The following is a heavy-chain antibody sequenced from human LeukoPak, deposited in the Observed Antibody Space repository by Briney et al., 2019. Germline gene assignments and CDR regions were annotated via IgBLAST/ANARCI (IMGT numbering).Heavy chain of an antibody. CDR1: GFTFSSYA. J-gene: IGHJ4*02. CDR3: ARESPNSSGYYFDY. D-gene: IGHD3-22*01. CDR2: ISYDGSNK. Sequence: LTGGSLRLSCAASGFTFSSYAMHWVRQAPGKGLGWVAVISYDGSNKYYADSVKGRFTISRDNSKNTLYLQMNSLRAEDTAVYYCARESPNSSGYYFDYWGQGTLVTVSS. V-gene: IGHV3-30-3*01.